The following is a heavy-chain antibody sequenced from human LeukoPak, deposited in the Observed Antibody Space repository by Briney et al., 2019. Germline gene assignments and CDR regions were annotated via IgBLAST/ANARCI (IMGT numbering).Heavy chain of an antibody. CDR2: INHSGRT. CDR3: ARLGPYYYGMDV. Sequence: SETLSLTCAVYGGSFSGYYWSWIRQPPGKGLEWIGEINHSGRTNYNPSLKSRVTISVDTSKKQFSLKLSCVTAADTAVYYCARLGPYYYGMDVWGQGTTVTVSS. CDR1: GGSFSGYY. J-gene: IGHJ6*02. V-gene: IGHV4-34*01.